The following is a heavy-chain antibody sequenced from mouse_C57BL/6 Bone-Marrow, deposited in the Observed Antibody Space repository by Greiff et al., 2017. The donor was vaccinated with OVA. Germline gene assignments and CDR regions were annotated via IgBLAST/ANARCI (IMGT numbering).Heavy chain of an antibody. Sequence: EVQGVESGGGLVQPGGSLSLSCAASGFTFTDYYMSWVRQPPGKALEWLGFIRNKANGYTTEYSASVKGRFTISRDNSHSILYLQMNALSAEDSATYYRAISLGNSGSPSYFDYWGQGTTLTVSS. V-gene: IGHV7-3*01. D-gene: IGHD3-2*02. CDR3: AISLGNSGSPSYFDY. J-gene: IGHJ2*01. CDR2: IRNKANGYTT. CDR1: GFTFTDYY.